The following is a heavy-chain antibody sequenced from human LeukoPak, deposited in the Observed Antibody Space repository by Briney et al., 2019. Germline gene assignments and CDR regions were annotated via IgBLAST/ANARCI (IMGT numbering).Heavy chain of an antibody. CDR1: GFTFSSYG. D-gene: IGHD6-13*01. CDR2: IWYGGSNK. Sequence: GGSLRLSCAASGFTFSSYGMHRVRQAPGKGLEWVAVIWYGGSNKYYADSVKGRFTISRDNSKNTLYLQMNSLRAEDTAVYYCAKDQASSWYNWFDPWGQGTLVTVSS. V-gene: IGHV3-30*02. J-gene: IGHJ5*02. CDR3: AKDQASSWYNWFDP.